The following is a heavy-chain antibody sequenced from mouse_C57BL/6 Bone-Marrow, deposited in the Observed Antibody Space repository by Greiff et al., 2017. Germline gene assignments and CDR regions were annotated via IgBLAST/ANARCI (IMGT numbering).Heavy chain of an antibody. D-gene: IGHD2-14*01. V-gene: IGHV1-9*01. CDR3: ARDRGTRTGSYFDY. Sequence: QVQLQQSGAELMKPGASVKLSCKATGYTFTGYWIEWVKQRPGHGLEWIGEILPGSGSTNYNEKFKGKATFTADTSSNTAYMQLSSLTTEDSAFYYGARDRGTRTGSYFDYWGQGTTLTVSS. J-gene: IGHJ2*01. CDR2: ILPGSGST. CDR1: GYTFTGYW.